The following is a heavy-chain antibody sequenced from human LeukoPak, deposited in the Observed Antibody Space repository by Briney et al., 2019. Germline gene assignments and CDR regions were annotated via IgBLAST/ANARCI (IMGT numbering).Heavy chain of an antibody. CDR1: GFTFSNYA. J-gene: IGHJ4*02. CDR3: ARESYDSSGYHFDY. CDR2: ISYDGSDK. Sequence: GGSLRLSCAASGFTFSNYAMHWVRQAPGKGLEWVAVISYDGSDKYHADSVKGRFTISRDNSKNTLYLQMNSLRAEDTAVYYCARESYDSSGYHFDYWGQGTLVTVSS. D-gene: IGHD3-22*01. V-gene: IGHV3-30*14.